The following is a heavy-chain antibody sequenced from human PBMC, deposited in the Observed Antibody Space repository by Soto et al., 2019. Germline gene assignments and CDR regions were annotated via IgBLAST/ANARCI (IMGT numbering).Heavy chain of an antibody. CDR1: GVSISSSQW. CDR2: IYHNERT. V-gene: IGHV4-4*02. Sequence: QVQLQXSGPGLVKPSGTLSLTCAVSGVSISSSQWWSWVRQPPGKGLEWIGEIYHNERTNYNPSLKSRLTMSLDKSKNQVSLKLSSVTAADTATYYCGRTKDYFYGVDVWGQGTTVTVSS. J-gene: IGHJ6*02. CDR3: GRTKDYFYGVDV.